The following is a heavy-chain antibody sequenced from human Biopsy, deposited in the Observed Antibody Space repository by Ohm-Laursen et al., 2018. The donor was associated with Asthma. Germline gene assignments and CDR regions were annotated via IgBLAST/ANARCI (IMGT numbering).Heavy chain of an antibody. V-gene: IGHV3-30-3*01. CDR2: ISYDGSNK. Sequence: SLRLSCAASGFAFRSYAMNWVRQAPGKGLEWVAVISYDGSNKYYADSVKGRFTISRDNSKNTLYLQMNSLRAEDTAVYYCAKESRRDGYNRRNYYFDYWGQGTLVTVSP. CDR3: AKESRRDGYNRRNYYFDY. J-gene: IGHJ4*02. CDR1: GFAFRSYA. D-gene: IGHD5-24*01.